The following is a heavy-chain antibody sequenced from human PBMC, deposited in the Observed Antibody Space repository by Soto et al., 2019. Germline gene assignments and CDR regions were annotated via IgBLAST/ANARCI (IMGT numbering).Heavy chain of an antibody. CDR2: ISSSGSTI. CDR1: GFTLSTYS. V-gene: IGHV3-48*04. J-gene: IGHJ6*02. CDR3: AREVNQYYYYGMDV. Sequence: PGGSLRLSCAASGFTLSTYSMNWVRQAPGQGLEWVSYISSSGSTIYYADSVKGRFTISRDNAKNSLYLQMNSLRAEDTAVYYCAREVNQYYYYGMDVWGQGTTVTVSS.